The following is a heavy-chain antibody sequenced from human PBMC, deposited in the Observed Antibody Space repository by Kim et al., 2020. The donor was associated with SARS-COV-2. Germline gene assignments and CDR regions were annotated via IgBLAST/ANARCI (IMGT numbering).Heavy chain of an antibody. CDR2: ISSISSYI. CDR3: ASRPDNWNYYYYGMDV. Sequence: GGSLRLSCAASGFTFSSYSMNWVRQAPGKVLEWVSSISSISSYINYADSVTGRFTLSRDNAKNSLYRQMNSMRAEDTAVYYCASRPDNWNYYYYGMDVWGQGTTVTVSS. D-gene: IGHD1-20*01. J-gene: IGHJ6*02. V-gene: IGHV3-21*01. CDR1: GFTFSSYS.